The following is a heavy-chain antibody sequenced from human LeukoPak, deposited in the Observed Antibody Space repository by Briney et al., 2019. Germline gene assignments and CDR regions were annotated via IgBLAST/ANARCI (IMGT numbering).Heavy chain of an antibody. CDR3: ARGRAIFGVAVYYFDY. J-gene: IGHJ4*02. CDR2: MNPNSGNT. CDR1: GCTFTSYD. Sequence: ASVKVSCKASGCTFTSYDINWVRQATGQGLEWMGWMNPNSGNTGYAQKFQGRVTMTRNTSISTAYMELSSLRSEDTAVYYCARGRAIFGVAVYYFDYWGRGTMVTVSS. D-gene: IGHD3-3*01. V-gene: IGHV1-8*01.